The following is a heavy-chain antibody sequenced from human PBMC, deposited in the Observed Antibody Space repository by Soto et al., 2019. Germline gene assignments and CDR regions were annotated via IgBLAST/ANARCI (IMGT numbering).Heavy chain of an antibody. V-gene: IGHV5-51*01. CDR1: GYSFTSYC. D-gene: IGHD6-19*01. CDR3: ERSPQSPSSPEWQWPKLLYYGIDV. J-gene: IGHJ6*02. Sequence: PGESLKISCKGSGYSFTSYCIGWVRQMPWKGLEWMGIIYPGDSDTRYSPSFQGQVTISADKSISTAYLQWSSLKASDTAMYYCERSPQSPSSPEWQWPKLLYYGIDVWGQGTTVTVSS. CDR2: IYPGDSDT.